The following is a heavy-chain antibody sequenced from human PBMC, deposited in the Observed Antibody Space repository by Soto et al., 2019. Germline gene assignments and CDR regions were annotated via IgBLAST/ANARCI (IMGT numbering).Heavy chain of an antibody. D-gene: IGHD3-9*01. CDR3: VHSTTYYDVLTGYSLGAFDI. CDR2: IYWDDEK. V-gene: IGHV2-5*02. Sequence: QITLKESGPTLVKPTQTLTLTCSFSGFSLRTSGVGVACIRQPPGKALEWLALIYWDDEKSYSPSLKSRLTITKDTSKNQVVLTMTNMDPVDTATYYCVHSTTYYDVLTGYSLGAFDIWGQGTKVTVSS. J-gene: IGHJ3*02. CDR1: GFSLRTSGVG.